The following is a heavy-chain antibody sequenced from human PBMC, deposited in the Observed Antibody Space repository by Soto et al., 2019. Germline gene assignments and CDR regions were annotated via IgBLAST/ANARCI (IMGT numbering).Heavy chain of an antibody. CDR1: GYTFTSYG. CDR2: ISAYNGNR. CDR3: ARMNYDILTGSNWFDP. J-gene: IGHJ5*02. Sequence: QVQLVQSGAEVKKPGASVKVSCKASGYTFTSYGISWVRQAPGQGLEWMGWISAYNGNRNYAQKVQGRVTMTTDTSTSKAYMELRSLRSDDTAVYYCARMNYDILTGSNWFDPWGQGTLVTVSS. V-gene: IGHV1-18*01. D-gene: IGHD3-9*01.